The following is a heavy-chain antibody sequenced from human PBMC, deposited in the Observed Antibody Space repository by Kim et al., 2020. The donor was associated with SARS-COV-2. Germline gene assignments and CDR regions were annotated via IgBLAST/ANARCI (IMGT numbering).Heavy chain of an antibody. D-gene: IGHD2-2*01. CDR1: GGSFSGYY. V-gene: IGHV4-34*01. CDR3: ASGYQLLLDYGMDV. CDR2: INHSGSN. J-gene: IGHJ6*02. Sequence: SETLSLTCAVYGGSFSGYYWSWIRQPPGKGLEWIGEINHSGSNNYNPSLKSRVTISVDTSKNQFSLKLSSVTAADTAVYYCASGYQLLLDYGMDVWGQGTTVTVSS.